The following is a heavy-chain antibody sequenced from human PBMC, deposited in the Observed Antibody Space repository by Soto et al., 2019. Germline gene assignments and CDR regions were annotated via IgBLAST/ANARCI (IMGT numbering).Heavy chain of an antibody. J-gene: IGHJ4*02. Sequence: ASVKVSCKASGYTFTSYGISWVRQAPGQGLEWMGWISAYNGNTNYAQKLQGRVTMTTDTSTSTAYMELRSLRSDDTAVYYCAAVETGYYDSSGYYYQVYNFDYWGQGTLVTVSS. CDR1: GYTFTSYG. D-gene: IGHD3-22*01. CDR3: AAVETGYYDSSGYYYQVYNFDY. CDR2: ISAYNGNT. V-gene: IGHV1-18*01.